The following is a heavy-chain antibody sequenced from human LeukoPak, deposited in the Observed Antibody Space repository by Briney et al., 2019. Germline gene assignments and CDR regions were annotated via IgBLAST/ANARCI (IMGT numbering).Heavy chain of an antibody. V-gene: IGHV3-48*03. CDR3: ARANYDSSGYGYFDY. CDR2: ISSSGSNI. Sequence: PGGSLRLSCAASGFTFSSYEMNWVRQAPGQGLEWVSYISSSGSNIYYADSVKGRFTISRDNAKNSLYLQMNSLRAEDTAVYYCARANYDSSGYGYFDYWGQGTLVTVSS. D-gene: IGHD3-22*01. CDR1: GFTFSSYE. J-gene: IGHJ4*02.